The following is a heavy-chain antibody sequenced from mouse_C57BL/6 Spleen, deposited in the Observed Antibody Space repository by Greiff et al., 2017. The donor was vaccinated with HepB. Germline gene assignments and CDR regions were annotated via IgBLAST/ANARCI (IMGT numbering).Heavy chain of an antibody. V-gene: IGHV6-3*01. D-gene: IGHD2-5*01. Sequence: EVQGVESGGGLVQPGGSMKLSCVASGFTFSNYWMNWVRQSPEKGLEWVAQIRLKSDNYATHYAESVKGRFTISRDDSKSSVYLQMNNLRAEDTGIYYCTGGSYYSNYVFAYWGQGTLVTVSA. CDR2: IRLKSDNYAT. J-gene: IGHJ3*01. CDR3: TGGSYYSNYVFAY. CDR1: GFTFSNYW.